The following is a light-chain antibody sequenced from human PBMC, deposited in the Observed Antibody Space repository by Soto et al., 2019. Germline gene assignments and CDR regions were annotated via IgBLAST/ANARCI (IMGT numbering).Light chain of an antibody. CDR2: SNN. J-gene: IGLJ3*02. V-gene: IGLV1-44*01. Sequence: QTVVTQPPSASGTPGQRVTISCSGSSSNIGSNTVNWYQQLPGTAPKLLIYSNNQRPSGVPDRFSGSKSASSASLAISGLHSEDEADYYCAACDDSLNGWVFGGGTKLTVL. CDR1: SSNIGSNT. CDR3: AACDDSLNGWV.